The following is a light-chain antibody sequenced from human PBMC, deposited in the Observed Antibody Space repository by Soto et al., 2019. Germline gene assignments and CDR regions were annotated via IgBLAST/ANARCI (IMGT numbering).Light chain of an antibody. CDR1: QSDAAN. Sequence: TLTLYPGAMATLSCRPCQSDAANSLAGYQQKPGQAPRLLIYAASSRATDIPVRFSGSGSGTEFTLTISSLQSEDFAGYYCQQSKCLPRRFGDVAKVDIK. V-gene: IGKV3-15*01. CDR3: QQSKCLPRR. CDR2: AAS. J-gene: IGKJ1*01.